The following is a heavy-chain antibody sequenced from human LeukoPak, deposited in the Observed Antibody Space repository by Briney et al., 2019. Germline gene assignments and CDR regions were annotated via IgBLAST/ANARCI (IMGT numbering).Heavy chain of an antibody. V-gene: IGHV4-59*12. CDR1: GGSISSYY. CDR3: ARDLGGGYFDY. D-gene: IGHD3-10*01. Sequence: SETLSLTCTVSGGSISSYYWSWIRQPAGKGLEWIGYIYHSGSTYYNPSLKSRVTISVDRSKNQFSLKLSSVTAADTAVYYCARDLGGGYFDYWGQGTLVTVSS. J-gene: IGHJ4*02. CDR2: IYHSGST.